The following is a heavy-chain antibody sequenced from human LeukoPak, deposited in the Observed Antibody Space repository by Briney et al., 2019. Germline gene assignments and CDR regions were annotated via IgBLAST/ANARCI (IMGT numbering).Heavy chain of an antibody. CDR2: ISAYNGNT. CDR3: ARDRPYSSGWYHYYFDY. J-gene: IGHJ4*02. V-gene: IGHV1-18*01. CDR1: GYTFTSYG. D-gene: IGHD6-19*01. Sequence: ASVKVSCKASGYTFTSYGISWVRQAPGQGLEWMGWISAYNGNTNYAQKLQGRVTMTTDTSTSIAYMELRSLRSDDTAVYYCARDRPYSSGWYHYYFDYWGQGTLVTVSS.